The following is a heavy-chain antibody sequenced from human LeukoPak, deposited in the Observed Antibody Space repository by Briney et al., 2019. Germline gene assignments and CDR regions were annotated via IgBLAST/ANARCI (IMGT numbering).Heavy chain of an antibody. CDR1: GGAIGSDGYY. Sequence: SETLSLTCSVSGGAIGSDGYYWNWIRQPPGKGLEWIGYIYYSGGASYNPSLKSRVTISVDTSKNQFSLRLSSVTAADTAVYYCARGRFYGFSGDYWGQGSLVTVSS. CDR2: IYYSGGA. D-gene: IGHD3-10*01. V-gene: IGHV4-31*03. CDR3: ARGRFYGFSGDY. J-gene: IGHJ4*02.